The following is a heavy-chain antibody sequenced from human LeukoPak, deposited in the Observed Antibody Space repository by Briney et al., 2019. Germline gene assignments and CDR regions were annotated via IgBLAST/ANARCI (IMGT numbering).Heavy chain of an antibody. V-gene: IGHV3-64*01. D-gene: IGHD3-22*01. J-gene: IGHJ4*02. CDR3: ARDSSYDSSGYCLDY. Sequence: GGSLRLSCAASGFTFSSYAMHWVRQAPGKGLEYVSAISSNGGSTYYANSVKGRFTISRDNPKNTLYLQMGSLRAEDMAVYYCARDSSYDSSGYCLDYWGQGTLVTVSS. CDR1: GFTFSSYA. CDR2: ISSNGGST.